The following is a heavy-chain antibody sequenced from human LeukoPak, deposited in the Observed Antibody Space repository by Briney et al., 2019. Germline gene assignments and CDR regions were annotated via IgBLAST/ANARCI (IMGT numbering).Heavy chain of an antibody. CDR1: GFTFSSYA. D-gene: IGHD3-22*01. J-gene: IGHJ5*02. V-gene: IGHV3-23*01. CDR3: AKEHRVDSSGYYYGS. Sequence: GGSLRLSCAASGFTFSSYAMSWVRQAPGKGLEWVSGISGSGDSTYYADSAKGRLIISRDNSKNTVYLQMDSLRAEDTAVYYCAKEHRVDSSGYYYGSWGQGTLVTVAS. CDR2: ISGSGDST.